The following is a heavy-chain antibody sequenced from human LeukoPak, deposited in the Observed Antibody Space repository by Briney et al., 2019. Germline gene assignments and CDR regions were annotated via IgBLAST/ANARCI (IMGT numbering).Heavy chain of an antibody. Sequence: PSKTLSLTCSVSGGSISSYSWSWIRQPPGKGLECIGYIYYSGSTNYNPSLKSRVTTSVDTSKNQFSLKLSSVTAADTAVYYCAIADCSGGTCHGFDIWGQGTMVTVSS. CDR3: AIADCSGGTCHGFDI. D-gene: IGHD2-15*01. CDR1: GGSISSYS. CDR2: IYYSGST. V-gene: IGHV4-59*08. J-gene: IGHJ3*02.